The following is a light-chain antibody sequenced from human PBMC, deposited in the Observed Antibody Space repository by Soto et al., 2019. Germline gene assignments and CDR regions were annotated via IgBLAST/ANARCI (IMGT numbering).Light chain of an antibody. CDR1: SSNIGAGYD. J-gene: IGLJ2*01. V-gene: IGLV1-40*01. CDR2: GNS. CDR3: QSYDSSLSGSVL. Sequence: QLVLTQPPSVSGAPGQRVTISCTGSSSNIGAGYDVHWYQQLPGTAPKLLIYGNSNRPSGVPDRFSGSKSGTSASLAIPGLQAEDEADYYWQSYDSSLSGSVLFGGGTKLTVL.